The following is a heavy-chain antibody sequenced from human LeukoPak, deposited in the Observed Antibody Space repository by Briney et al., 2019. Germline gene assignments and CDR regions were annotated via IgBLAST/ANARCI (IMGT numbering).Heavy chain of an antibody. CDR3: TRGGWELPDHFDY. Sequence: PGGSLRLSCAASGFTFSSYAMHWVRQAPGKGLEYVSGISSNGGSTFYANSVKGRFTISRDNSKNTLYLQMGSLRAEDMAPYYCTRGGWELPDHFDYWGQGTLVTVSS. CDR2: ISSNGGST. CDR1: GFTFSSYA. D-gene: IGHD1-26*01. V-gene: IGHV3-64*01. J-gene: IGHJ4*02.